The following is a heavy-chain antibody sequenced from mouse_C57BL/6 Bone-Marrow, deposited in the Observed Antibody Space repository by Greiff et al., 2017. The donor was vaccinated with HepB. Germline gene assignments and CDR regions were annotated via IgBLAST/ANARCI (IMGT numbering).Heavy chain of an antibody. Sequence: EVKLVESGGGLVKPGGSLKLSCAASGFTFGSYAMSWVRQTPEKRLEWVATISDGGSYTYYPDNVKGRFTISRDNAKNNLYLQMSHLKSEDTAMYYCARGRDDSLAWFAYWGQGTLVTVSA. CDR3: ARGRDDSLAWFAY. CDR1: GFTFGSYA. V-gene: IGHV5-4*03. CDR2: ISDGGSYT. D-gene: IGHD2-4*01. J-gene: IGHJ3*01.